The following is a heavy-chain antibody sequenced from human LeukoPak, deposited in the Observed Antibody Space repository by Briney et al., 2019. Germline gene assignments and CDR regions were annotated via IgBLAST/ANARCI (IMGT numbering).Heavy chain of an antibody. Sequence: GGSLRLSCATSGFTFSSYSVNWVRQAPGKGLEWVSHITASGTAMFYADSVKGRFTISRDNAKNSLYLQMNSLRDEDTAVYYCARITMVRGVDAFDIWGQGTMVTVSS. V-gene: IGHV3-48*02. CDR3: ARITMVRGVDAFDI. J-gene: IGHJ3*02. CDR2: ITASGTAM. D-gene: IGHD3-10*01. CDR1: GFTFSSYS.